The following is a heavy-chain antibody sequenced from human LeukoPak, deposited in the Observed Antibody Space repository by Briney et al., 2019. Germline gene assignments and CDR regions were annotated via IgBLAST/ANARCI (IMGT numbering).Heavy chain of an antibody. J-gene: IGHJ4*02. D-gene: IGHD2-2*01. CDR2: INPNSGGT. CDR1: GYTFTGYY. Sequence: GASVKVSCKASGYTFTGYYMHWVRQAPGQGLEWMGWINPNSGGTNYAQKFQGRVTMTRDTSISTAYMELSRLRSDDTAVYYCARAVDIVVVPAAMEYYFDYWGQGTLVTVSS. CDR3: ARAVDIVVVPAAMEYYFDY. V-gene: IGHV1-2*02.